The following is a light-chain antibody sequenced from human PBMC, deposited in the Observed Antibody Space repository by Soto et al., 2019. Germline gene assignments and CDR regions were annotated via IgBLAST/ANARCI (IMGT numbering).Light chain of an antibody. Sequence: QPVLTQPASVSGSPGQSITISCTGTSSDVGSYDLVSWYQQHPGKAPKLMIYEVNKRPSGLSNRFSGSKSGNTASLTISGLQAEDEADYYCCSHARISPYVFGTGTKVTVL. J-gene: IGLJ1*01. CDR3: CSHARISPYV. V-gene: IGLV2-23*02. CDR2: EVN. CDR1: SSDVGSYDL.